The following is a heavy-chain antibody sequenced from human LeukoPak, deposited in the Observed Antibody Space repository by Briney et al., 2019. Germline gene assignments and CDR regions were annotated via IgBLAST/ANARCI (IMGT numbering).Heavy chain of an antibody. CDR1: GFTFSGYS. V-gene: IGHV3-21*01. CDR3: ARVVNWFDP. CDR2: ISSSGSYI. J-gene: IGHJ5*02. Sequence: PGGSLRLSCAASGFTFSGYSMNWVRQAPGKGLEWVSSISSSGSYIYYLDSVRGRFTISRDNAKNSLYLQMNSLRAEDTAVYYCARVVNWFDPWGQGTLVTVSS. D-gene: IGHD2-15*01.